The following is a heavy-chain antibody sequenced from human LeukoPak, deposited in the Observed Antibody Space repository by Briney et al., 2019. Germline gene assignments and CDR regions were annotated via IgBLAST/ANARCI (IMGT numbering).Heavy chain of an antibody. D-gene: IGHD6-13*01. J-gene: IGHJ4*02. CDR1: SGSISSSTYY. CDR2: IFYSGRT. CDR3: ARDILATSIAAPYY. V-gene: IGHV4-39*07. Sequence: SETLSLTCTVSSGSISSSTYYWGWIRQPPGKGLEWIGSIFYSGRTYYNPSLKSRVTMSVDTSKNQFSLRLSSVNAADTAVYYCARDILATSIAAPYYWGQGTLVTVSS.